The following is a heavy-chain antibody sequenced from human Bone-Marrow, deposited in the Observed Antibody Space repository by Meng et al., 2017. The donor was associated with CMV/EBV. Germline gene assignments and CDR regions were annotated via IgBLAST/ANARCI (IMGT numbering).Heavy chain of an antibody. V-gene: IGHV3-9*01. J-gene: IGHJ6*02. CDR2: ISWNSGSI. Sequence: GGSLRLSCAASGFTFDDYAMHWVRQAPGKGLEWVSGISWNSGSIGYADSVKGRFTISRDNAKNSLYLQMNSLRAGDTAVYYCARGPRSGWPYYYYYGMDVWGQGTTVTVSS. D-gene: IGHD6-19*01. CDR1: GFTFDDYA. CDR3: ARGPRSGWPYYYYYGMDV.